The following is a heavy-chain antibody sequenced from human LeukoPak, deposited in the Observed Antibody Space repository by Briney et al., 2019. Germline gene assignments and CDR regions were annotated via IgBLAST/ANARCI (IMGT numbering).Heavy chain of an antibody. CDR2: IKSKTHGAAA. Sequence: KPGGSLRLSCAASGFTFSDAWMSWVRQAPGKGLEWVGRIKSKTHGAAADYAPPVKDRFTISRDDSKSTLYLQMNSLKTEDTALYYCTIVWPPSITMNSVWGKGTTVTVSS. CDR1: GFTFSDAW. CDR3: TIVWPPSITMNSV. V-gene: IGHV3-15*01. J-gene: IGHJ6*03. D-gene: IGHD3-22*01.